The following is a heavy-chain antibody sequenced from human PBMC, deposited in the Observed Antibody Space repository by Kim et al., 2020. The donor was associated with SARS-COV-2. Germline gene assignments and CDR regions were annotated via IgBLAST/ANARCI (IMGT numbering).Heavy chain of an antibody. D-gene: IGHD3-16*02. CDR2: FDPEDGET. CDR1: GYTLTELS. Sequence: ASVKVSCKVSGYTLTELSMHWVRQAPGKGLEWMGGFDPEDGETIYAQKFQGRVTMTEDTSTDTAYMELSSLRSEDTAVYYCATPHPRKYYDYVWGSYRYYFGYWGQGTLVTVSS. CDR3: ATPHPRKYYDYVWGSYRYYFGY. J-gene: IGHJ4*02. V-gene: IGHV1-24*01.